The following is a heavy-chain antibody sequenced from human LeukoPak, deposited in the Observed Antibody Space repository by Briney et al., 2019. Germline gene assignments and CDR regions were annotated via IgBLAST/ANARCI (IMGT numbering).Heavy chain of an antibody. CDR1: GFSFSSYA. D-gene: IGHD3-9*01. J-gene: IGHJ4*02. CDR3: AKASTLTGYPTNFDY. CDR2: ISGSGGST. V-gene: IGHV3-23*01. Sequence: TGGSLRLSCAASGFSFSSYAMSWVRQAPGKGLEWVSAISGSGGSTYCADSVKGRFTISRDNSKNTLYLQMNSLRAEDTAVYYCAKASTLTGYPTNFDYWGQGTLVTVSS.